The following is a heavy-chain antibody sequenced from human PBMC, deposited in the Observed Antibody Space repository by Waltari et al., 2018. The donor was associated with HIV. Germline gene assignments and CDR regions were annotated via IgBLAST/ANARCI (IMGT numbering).Heavy chain of an antibody. D-gene: IGHD2-21*01. CDR2: IIAKRGMA. V-gene: IGHV1-69*04. CDR3: AGGEVVVVVCASQRIGACDF. Sequence: QLKLVQSGAEAITHRPSVKVSCKHSGGIFSRYALTWLRRARGQGHEWMGRIIAKRGMANEAQKFQGRGANTPYQTTSTAYMVVSSLRSLDTAVCYLAGGEVVVVVCASQRIGACDFWGQGEMVSGAS. J-gene: IGHJ3*01. CDR1: GGIFSRYA.